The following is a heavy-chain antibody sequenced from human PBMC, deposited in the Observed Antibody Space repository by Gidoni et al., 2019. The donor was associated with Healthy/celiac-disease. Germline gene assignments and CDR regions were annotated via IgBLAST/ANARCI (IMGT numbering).Heavy chain of an antibody. CDR1: GFTFSSYA. CDR3: ARNVVPAANNWFDP. V-gene: IGHV3-30*01. D-gene: IGHD2-2*01. Sequence: QVQPVESGGGVVQPGRSLRLSCAASGFTFSSYAMHWVRQAPGKGLEWGAVISYDGSNKYYADSVKGRFTISRDNSKNTLYLQMNSLRAEDTAVYYCARNVVPAANNWFDPWGQGTLVTVSS. CDR2: ISYDGSNK. J-gene: IGHJ5*02.